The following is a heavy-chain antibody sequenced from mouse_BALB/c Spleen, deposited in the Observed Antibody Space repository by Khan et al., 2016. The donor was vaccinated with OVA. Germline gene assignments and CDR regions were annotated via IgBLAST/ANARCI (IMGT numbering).Heavy chain of an antibody. V-gene: IGHV5-4*02. J-gene: IGHJ3*01. Sequence: EVELVESGGGLVKPGGSLKLSCAASGFTFSDYYMYWVRQTPEKRLEWVATISDGGSYNYYTDSVKGRFTISRDDGKNNLYLQMSSLKSEDTAMYYCARGYYGDPFAYWGQGTLVTVSA. CDR3: ARGYYGDPFAY. D-gene: IGHD2-13*01. CDR1: GFTFSDYY. CDR2: ISDGGSYN.